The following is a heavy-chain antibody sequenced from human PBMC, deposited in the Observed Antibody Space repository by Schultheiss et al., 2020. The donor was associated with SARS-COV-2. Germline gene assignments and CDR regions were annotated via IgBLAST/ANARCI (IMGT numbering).Heavy chain of an antibody. V-gene: IGHV3-30*07. J-gene: IGHJ6*02. CDR3: ARDRFGSSSYSYYYGMDV. CDR1: GFTFSSYA. D-gene: IGHD6-6*01. Sequence: GESLKISCAASGFTFSSYAMHWVRQAPGKGLEWVAVISYDGSNKYYADSVKGRFTISRDNSKNTLYLQMNSLRAEDTAVYYCARDRFGSSSYSYYYGMDVWGQGTTVTVSS. CDR2: ISYDGSNK.